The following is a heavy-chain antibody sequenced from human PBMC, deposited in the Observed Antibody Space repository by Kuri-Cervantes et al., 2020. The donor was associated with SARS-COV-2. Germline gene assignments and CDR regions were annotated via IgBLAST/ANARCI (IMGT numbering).Heavy chain of an antibody. V-gene: IGHV1-69*06. Sequence: SVKVSCKASGGTFSSYAISWVRQAPGQGLEWMGGIIPIFGTANYAQKFQGRVTITADKSTSTAYMELSSLRSEDTAVYYCARATPSGPTTPGIWGRGTMVTVSS. CDR2: IIPIFGTA. D-gene: IGHD3-10*01. J-gene: IGHJ3*02. CDR1: GGTFSSYA. CDR3: ARATPSGPTTPGI.